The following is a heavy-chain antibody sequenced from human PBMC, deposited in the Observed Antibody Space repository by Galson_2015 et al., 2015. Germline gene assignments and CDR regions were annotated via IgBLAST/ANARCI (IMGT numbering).Heavy chain of an antibody. V-gene: IGHV3-30*03. J-gene: IGHJ4*02. Sequence: SLRLSCAASGFTFSSYGMHWARQAPGKGLEWVAVISYDGSNKYYADSVKGRFTISRDNSKNTLYLQMNSLRAEDTAVYYCATDGSYYDYWGQGTLVTVSS. CDR3: ATDGSYYDY. D-gene: IGHD1-26*01. CDR1: GFTFSSYG. CDR2: ISYDGSNK.